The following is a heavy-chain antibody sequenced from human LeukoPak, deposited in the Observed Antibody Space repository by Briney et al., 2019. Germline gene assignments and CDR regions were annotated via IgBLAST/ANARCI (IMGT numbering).Heavy chain of an antibody. CDR1: GFTFSSYA. D-gene: IGHD3-10*01. V-gene: IGHV3-30-3*01. J-gene: IGHJ6*02. Sequence: GGSLRLSCAASGFTFSSYAMHWVRQAPGKGLEWVAVISYDGSNKYYADSVKGRFTISRDNSKNTLYLQMNSLRAEDTAVYYCARDLKEVRDYGVDVWGQGTTVTVSS. CDR3: ARDLKEVRDYGVDV. CDR2: ISYDGSNK.